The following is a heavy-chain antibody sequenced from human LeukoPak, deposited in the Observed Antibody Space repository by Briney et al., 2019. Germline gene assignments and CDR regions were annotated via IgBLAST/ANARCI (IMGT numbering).Heavy chain of an antibody. V-gene: IGHV1-8*01. CDR3: ARGNYGGYDFWSGYYNYYYYYMDV. CDR2: MNPNSGNT. CDR1: GYTFTSYD. J-gene: IGHJ6*03. Sequence: ASVKVSCKASGYTFTSYDINWVRQATGQGLEWMGWMNPNSGNTGYAQKFQGRVTMTRNTSISTAYMELSSLRSEDTAVYYCARGNYGGYDFWSGYYNYYYYYMDVWGKGTTVTVSS. D-gene: IGHD3-3*01.